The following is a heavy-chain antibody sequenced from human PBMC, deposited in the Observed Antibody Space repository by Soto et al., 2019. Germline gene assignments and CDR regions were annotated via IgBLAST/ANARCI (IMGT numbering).Heavy chain of an antibody. V-gene: IGHV3-23*01. CDR3: AKAVGATTAFDD. Sequence: EVQLLESGGGLVQPGGSLRLSCAASGFTFGDYAMSWVRQAPGQGLEWVSHISGSGGSTFYADSVKGRFSISRDNSKNTLNLQMNSLRAEDTAVYYCAKAVGATTAFDDWGQGTLVTVSS. CDR1: GFTFGDYA. J-gene: IGHJ4*02. CDR2: ISGSGGST. D-gene: IGHD1-26*01.